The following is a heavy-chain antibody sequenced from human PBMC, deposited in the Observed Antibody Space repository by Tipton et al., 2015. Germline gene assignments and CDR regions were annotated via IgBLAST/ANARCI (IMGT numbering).Heavy chain of an antibody. CDR1: GFSFSTYS. V-gene: IGHV3-72*01. J-gene: IGHJ4*02. Sequence: QLVQSGGDLVRPGGSLRLSCAASGFSFSTYSMNWVRQAPGKGLEWVGRTGSKANSVTTEYAASVKGRFTISRDDSKNSLYLQMNSLKSEDTAVYYCARARGRHGGLFDSWGQGILVTVSS. CDR2: TGSKANSVTT. D-gene: IGHD4-23*01. CDR3: ARARGRHGGLFDS.